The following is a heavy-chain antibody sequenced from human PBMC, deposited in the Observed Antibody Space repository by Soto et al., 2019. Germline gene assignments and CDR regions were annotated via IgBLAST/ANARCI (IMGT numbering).Heavy chain of an antibody. V-gene: IGHV3-73*01. CDR2: IRNKANNYAT. CDR3: TRGGTGTWRFDP. CDR1: GFTFSGSV. Sequence: EEQLVESGGGLVQPGGSLKLSCAASGFTFSGSVMHWVRQASGKGLEWVGRIRNKANNYATAYAASVKGRFTISRDDSGNTAYLQMNSLEIEDTAVYYCTRGGTGTWRFDPWGQGTLVT. D-gene: IGHD1-1*01. J-gene: IGHJ5*02.